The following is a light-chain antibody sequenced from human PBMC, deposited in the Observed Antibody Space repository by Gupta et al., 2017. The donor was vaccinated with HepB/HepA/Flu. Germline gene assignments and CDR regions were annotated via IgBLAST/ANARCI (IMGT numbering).Light chain of an antibody. J-gene: IGKJ5*01. V-gene: IGKV3-15*01. Sequence: EIVMTQSPATLSVSPGERATLSCRASQSISANLGWFQQKPGQAPRPLIYDASIRASGVPARFSGSGSGTEFTLTISSLQSEDFAIYYCQQYNSCPMTFGQGTRLEIK. CDR3: QQYNSCPMT. CDR1: QSISAN. CDR2: DAS.